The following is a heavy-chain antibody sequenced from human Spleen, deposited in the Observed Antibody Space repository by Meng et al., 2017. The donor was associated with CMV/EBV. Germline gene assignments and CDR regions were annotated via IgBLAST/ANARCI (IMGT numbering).Heavy chain of an antibody. CDR1: GYTFTNYG. CDR2: INVYSGNT. CDR3: ARGMTIVKTGWFDP. J-gene: IGHJ5*02. D-gene: IGHD4-11*01. Sequence: ASVKVSCKASGYTFTNYGITWVRQAPGQGLEWMGWINVYSGNTNYAQKFRGRVTMTTDTSTTTAYMGLRRLPSDDAAVYFCARGMTIVKTGWFDPWGQGTLVTVSS. V-gene: IGHV1-18*01.